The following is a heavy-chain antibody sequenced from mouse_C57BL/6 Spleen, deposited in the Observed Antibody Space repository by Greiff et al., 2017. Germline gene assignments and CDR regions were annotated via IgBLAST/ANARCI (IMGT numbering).Heavy chain of an antibody. CDR2: ISSGSSTI. J-gene: IGHJ3*01. D-gene: IGHD2-4*01. CDR1: GFTFSDYG. V-gene: IGHV5-17*01. Sequence: EVKLMESGVGLVKPGGSLKLSCAASGFTFSDYGMHWVRQAPEKGLEWVAYISSGSSTIYYADTVKGRFTISRDNAKNTLFLQMTSLRSEDTAMYYCARGDYDYSWFAYWGQGTLVTVSA. CDR3: ARGDYDYSWFAY.